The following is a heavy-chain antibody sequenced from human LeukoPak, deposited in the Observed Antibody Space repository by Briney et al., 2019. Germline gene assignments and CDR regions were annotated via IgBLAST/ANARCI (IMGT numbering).Heavy chain of an antibody. CDR3: LNYGMGV. J-gene: IGHJ6*02. CDR2: ISDSGGNT. CDR1: GFTFRSYA. V-gene: IGHV3-23*01. Sequence: PGGSLRLSCAASGFTFRSYAMSWVRQAAGKGLEWVSAISDSGGNTYYADSVKGRFTISRGNSKNTMYLQMNSLRAEDTAVYYCLNYGMGVWGQGTTVTVSS.